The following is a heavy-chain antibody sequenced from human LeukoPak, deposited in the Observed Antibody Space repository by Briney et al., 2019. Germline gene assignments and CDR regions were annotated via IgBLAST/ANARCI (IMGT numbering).Heavy chain of an antibody. CDR1: GGSISSYY. Sequence: SETLSLTCTVSGGSISSYYWSWIRQPPGKGLKWIGYIYYSGSTSYSPSLRSRVTISVDTSKNQFSLKLSSVTAADTAVYYCATRDSGYDAWYFDLWGRGTLVTVSS. CDR3: ATRDSGYDAWYFDL. D-gene: IGHD5-12*01. CDR2: IYYSGST. J-gene: IGHJ2*01. V-gene: IGHV4-59*01.